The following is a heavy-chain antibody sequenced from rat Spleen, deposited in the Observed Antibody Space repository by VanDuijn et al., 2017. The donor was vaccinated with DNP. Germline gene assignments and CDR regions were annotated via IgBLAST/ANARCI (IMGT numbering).Heavy chain of an antibody. CDR1: GYSITSNY. V-gene: IGHV3-1*01. CDR2: ITYSGSA. Sequence: EVQLQESGPGLVEPSQSLSLTCSVTGYSITSNYWGWIRKFPGNKMEWIGHITYSGSATYNPSLKSRISITRDISKDQFFLQLNSVTDEDTATYYCARGGGYYYNYAMDAWGQGTSVTVSS. J-gene: IGHJ4*01. D-gene: IGHD1-12*02. CDR3: ARGGGYYYNYAMDA.